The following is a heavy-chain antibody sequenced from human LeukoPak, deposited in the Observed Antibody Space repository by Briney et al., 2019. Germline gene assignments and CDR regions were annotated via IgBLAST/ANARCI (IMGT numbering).Heavy chain of an antibody. D-gene: IGHD4-4*01. J-gene: IGHJ5*02. CDR1: GGSISSSCYY. V-gene: IGHV4-39*01. Sequence: PSQTLSLTCTVSGGSISSSCYYWGWLRQPPGKGLEWIGRIYYSGSTYYTPSPKSQFTISVDTPNNRFSLTVCSVIAADTAVYYCATHSLDYRYPWFDPWGQGTLVTVSS. CDR3: ATHSLDYRYPWFDP. CDR2: IYYSGST.